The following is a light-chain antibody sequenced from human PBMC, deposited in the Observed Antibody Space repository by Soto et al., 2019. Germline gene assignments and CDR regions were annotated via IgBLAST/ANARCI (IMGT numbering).Light chain of an antibody. CDR1: QSISSW. CDR2: DAS. J-gene: IGKJ3*01. V-gene: IGKV1-5*01. Sequence: DIQMTQSPSTLSASVGDRVTITCRASQSISSWLAWYQQKPGKAPKLLIYDASSLESGVPSRFSGSGSGTEFTLTISSLQPGDFATYYCQHYHTYPFTFGPGTKVDIQ. CDR3: QHYHTYPFT.